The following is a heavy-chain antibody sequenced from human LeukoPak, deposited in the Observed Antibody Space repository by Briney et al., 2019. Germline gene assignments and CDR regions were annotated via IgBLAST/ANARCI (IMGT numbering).Heavy chain of an antibody. CDR1: GFTFSDHG. V-gene: IGHV3-33*01. CDR2: IWSNGISE. CDR3: ARDLSFGSLDFG. Sequence: PGGSLRLSGAASGFTFSDHGFHWVRQPPGKGLEWVADIWSNGISEYYADSVKGRFTVSRDNSKNTLYLQMYSLRAEDTAVYFCARDLSFGSLDFGGGQGTLVTVSS. J-gene: IGHJ4*02. D-gene: IGHD3-10*01.